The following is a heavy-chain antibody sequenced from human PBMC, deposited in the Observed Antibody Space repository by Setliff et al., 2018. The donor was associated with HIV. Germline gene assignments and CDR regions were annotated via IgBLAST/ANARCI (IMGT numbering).Heavy chain of an antibody. CDR1: GFTFSDAW. Sequence: GGSLRLSCATSGFTFSDAWMNWVRQAPGKGLEWVGRIKSKTDGGTTDYAAPVRGRFTISRDDSKSTLYLQMDSLRSEDTAVYYCATCSGPLDYWGQGTLVTVSS. J-gene: IGHJ4*02. D-gene: IGHD6-19*01. CDR3: ATCSGPLDY. V-gene: IGHV3-15*07. CDR2: IKSKTDGGTT.